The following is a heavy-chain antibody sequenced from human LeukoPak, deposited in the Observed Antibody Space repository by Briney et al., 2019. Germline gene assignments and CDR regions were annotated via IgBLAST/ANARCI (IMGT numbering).Heavy chain of an antibody. V-gene: IGHV4-4*07. J-gene: IGHJ4*02. CDR3: ARDSTTWHGGLSDY. CDR1: VGSISRYY. CDR2: IYTGGNT. Sequence: SETLSLTCTVSVGSISRYYSSWIRQPAGEGLEWIGRIYTGGNTNYNHSGKSRLTRSVDTSKNQSSLKQISVTAADTAVYYCARDSTTWHGGLSDYWGQGTLVTVSS. D-gene: IGHD1-1*01.